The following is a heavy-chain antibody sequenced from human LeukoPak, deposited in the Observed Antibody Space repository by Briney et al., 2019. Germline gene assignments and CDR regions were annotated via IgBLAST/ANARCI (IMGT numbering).Heavy chain of an antibody. V-gene: IGHV3-30*02. Sequence: PGGSLRLSCAASGFTFSSYGMHWVRQAPGKGLEWVAFIRYDGSDANYADSVKGRFTIFRDDSDNTLYLQMNSLRAEDTAVYYCAKSISGYYYYDYWGQGTLVTVSS. D-gene: IGHD3-22*01. CDR3: AKSISGYYYYDY. J-gene: IGHJ4*02. CDR2: IRYDGSDA. CDR1: GFTFSSYG.